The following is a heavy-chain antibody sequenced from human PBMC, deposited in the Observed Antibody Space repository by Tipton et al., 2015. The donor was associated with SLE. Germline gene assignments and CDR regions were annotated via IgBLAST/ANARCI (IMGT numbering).Heavy chain of an antibody. J-gene: IGHJ4*02. V-gene: IGHV3-23*03. CDR2: IDTGGGT. D-gene: IGHD2-15*01. CDR3: ARETCSGGTCYNFFEY. CDR1: GFTFEDYA. Sequence: GSLRLSCAASGFTFEDYAMNWVRRAPGKGLEWVSNIDTGGGTYYRDPVKGRFTISRDNAKNAVYLHMNSLTDDDTAVYYCARETCSGGTCYNFFEYWGQGTLVTVSS.